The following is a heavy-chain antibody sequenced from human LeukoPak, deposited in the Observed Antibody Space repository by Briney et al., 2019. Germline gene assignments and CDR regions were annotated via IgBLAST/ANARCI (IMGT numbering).Heavy chain of an antibody. D-gene: IGHD3-16*01. CDR2: FGGSSSNT. V-gene: IGHV3-23*01. J-gene: IGHJ4*02. CDR1: GFTFTSNA. CDR3: AKASWVSSTDAVR. Sequence: GGSLRLSCAASGFTFTSNAMSWVRQAPGKGLEWVSSFGGSSSNTYYADSVKGRFTLSSDSSRNTVYFQLNNLRVEDTAIYYCAKASWVSSTDAVRWGQGTLVTVSS.